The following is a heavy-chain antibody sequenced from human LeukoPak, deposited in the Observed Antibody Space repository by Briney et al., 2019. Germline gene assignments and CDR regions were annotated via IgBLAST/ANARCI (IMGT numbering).Heavy chain of an antibody. Sequence: PGGSLRLSCAASGFTFSSFEMDWVRQAPGKGLEWISYIDSSGGAVYYADSVKGRFIISRDNAKNSLYLQMNRLRAEDTAVYYCTTIWPGSDSWGQGTLFTVSS. CDR2: IDSSGGAV. D-gene: IGHD3/OR15-3a*01. J-gene: IGHJ5*01. CDR3: TTIWPGSDS. V-gene: IGHV3-48*03. CDR1: GFTFSSFE.